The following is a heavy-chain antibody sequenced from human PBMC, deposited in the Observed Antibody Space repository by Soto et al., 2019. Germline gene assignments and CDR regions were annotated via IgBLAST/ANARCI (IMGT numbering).Heavy chain of an antibody. J-gene: IGHJ3*02. CDR2: IKQDGSEK. V-gene: IGHV3-7*01. Sequence: PGGSLGLSCAASGFTFSSYWMSWVRQAPGKGLEWVANIKQDGSEKYYVDSVKGRFTISRDNAKNSLYLQMNSLRAEDTAVYYCARGNLSPNYDFWSGYYLHAFDIWGQGTMVTVSS. D-gene: IGHD3-3*01. CDR3: ARGNLSPNYDFWSGYYLHAFDI. CDR1: GFTFSSYW.